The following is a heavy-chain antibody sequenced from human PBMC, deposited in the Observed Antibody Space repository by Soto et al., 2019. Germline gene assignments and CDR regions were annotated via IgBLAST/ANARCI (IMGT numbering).Heavy chain of an antibody. V-gene: IGHV3-33*01. J-gene: IGHJ4*02. CDR1: GFMFSSHG. Sequence: QVQLVESGGGVVQPGRSLRLSCAASGFMFSSHGMHWIRQAPGKGLEWVAVIWYDGSNKYYADSVKGRFIISRDNSKNTLYLQMNSLRVKDTAVYYCGPDTLDYWGQGTLVTVSS. CDR3: GPDTLDY. CDR2: IWYDGSNK.